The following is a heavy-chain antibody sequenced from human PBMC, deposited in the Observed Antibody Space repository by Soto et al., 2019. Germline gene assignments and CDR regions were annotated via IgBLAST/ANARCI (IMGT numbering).Heavy chain of an antibody. J-gene: IGHJ3*02. CDR2: INHSGST. V-gene: IGHV4-34*01. D-gene: IGHD2-15*01. CDR3: ARAGYCSGGSCSVRAFDI. CDR1: GGSFSGYY. Sequence: SETLSLTCAVYGGSFSGYYWSWIRQPPWKGLEWIGEINHSGSTNYNPSLKSRVTISVDTSKNQFSLKLSSVTAADTAVYYCARAGYCSGGSCSVRAFDIWGQGTMVTVSS.